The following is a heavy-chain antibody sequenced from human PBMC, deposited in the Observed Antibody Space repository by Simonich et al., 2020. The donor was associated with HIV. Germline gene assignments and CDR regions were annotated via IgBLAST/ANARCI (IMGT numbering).Heavy chain of an antibody. CDR2: RSAYNGNT. D-gene: IGHD2-15*01. J-gene: IGHJ4*02. CDR1: GYTFTSYG. CDR3: ARQGNQDNPFFDY. V-gene: IGHV1-18*01. Sequence: QVQLVQSGAEVKKPGASVKVSCKASGYTFTSYGISWVRQAPGQGVEGMGWRSAYNGNTKYAQKPQGRVTMTTDTTTSKAYMELRSLRSDATAVYYCARQGNQDNPFFDYWGQGTLVTVSS.